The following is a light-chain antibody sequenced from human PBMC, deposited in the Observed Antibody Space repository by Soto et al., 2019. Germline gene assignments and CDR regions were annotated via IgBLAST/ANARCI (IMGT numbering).Light chain of an antibody. J-gene: IGLJ3*02. Sequence: QSALTQPASVSGSPGQSITISCTGTRSDIGGYSYVSWYQQHPGKAPKLIIYEVSVRPSGVSNRFSGSKSGNTASLTISGLQAEDEADYYCSSYSSTSTVVFGGGTKVTVL. V-gene: IGLV2-14*01. CDR2: EVS. CDR1: RSDIGGYSY. CDR3: SSYSSTSTVV.